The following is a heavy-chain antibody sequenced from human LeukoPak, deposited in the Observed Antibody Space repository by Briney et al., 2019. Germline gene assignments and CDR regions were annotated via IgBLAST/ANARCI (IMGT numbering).Heavy chain of an antibody. CDR1: GYSISSGYY. D-gene: IGHD3-9*01. Sequence: PSETLSLTCTVSGYSISSGYYWGWIRQPPGKGLEWTGSIDHSGSTYYNPSLKSRITISVDTSKNQFSLKLSSVTAADTAVYYCARGDYYDILTDRPGVHYYYYMDVWGKGTTVTISS. J-gene: IGHJ6*03. CDR2: IDHSGST. CDR3: ARGDYYDILTDRPGVHYYYYMDV. V-gene: IGHV4-38-2*02.